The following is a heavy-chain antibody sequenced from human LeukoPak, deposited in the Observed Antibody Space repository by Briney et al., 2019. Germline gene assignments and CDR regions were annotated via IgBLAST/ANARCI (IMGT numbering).Heavy chain of an antibody. CDR1: GGTFSSYA. V-gene: IGHV1-69*04. Sequence: SVKVSCKASGGTFSSYAISWVRQAPGQGLEWMGRIIPILGIANYAQKFQGRVTITADKSTSTAYMELSSLRYEDTAVYYCAKYYYDSGGRFDYWGQGTLVTVSS. CDR2: IIPILGIA. CDR3: AKYYYDSGGRFDY. J-gene: IGHJ4*02. D-gene: IGHD3-22*01.